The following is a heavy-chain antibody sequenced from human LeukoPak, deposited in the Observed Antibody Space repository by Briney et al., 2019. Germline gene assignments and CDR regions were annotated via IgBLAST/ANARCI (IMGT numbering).Heavy chain of an antibody. V-gene: IGHV3-49*04. D-gene: IGHD5-18*01. Sequence: PGGSLRLSCTTSGFNFGDHAMTWVRQAPGKGLEWVGFIRSKAYRGTTEYAVSVKGRFTISRDDSKSVVYLQMNSLKSEDTAVYYCSRGPIQLWVHNGVDVWGQGTTVSVSS. CDR2: IRSKAYRGTT. CDR3: SRGPIQLWVHNGVDV. J-gene: IGHJ6*02. CDR1: GFNFGDHA.